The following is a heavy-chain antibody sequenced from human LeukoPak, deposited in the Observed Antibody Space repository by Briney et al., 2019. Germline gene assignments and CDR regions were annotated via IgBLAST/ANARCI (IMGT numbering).Heavy chain of an antibody. J-gene: IGHJ6*04. CDR3: ARAEEGYGFNFHYYYYGMDV. V-gene: IGHV3-30-3*01. CDR1: GFTFSSYA. D-gene: IGHD5-18*01. CDR2: ISYDGSNK. Sequence: PGRSLRLSCAASGFTFSSYAMHWVRQAPGKGLEWVAVISYDGSNKYYADSVKGRFTISRDNSKNTLYLQMNSLRAEDTAVYYCARAEEGYGFNFHYYYYGMDVWGKGTTVTVSS.